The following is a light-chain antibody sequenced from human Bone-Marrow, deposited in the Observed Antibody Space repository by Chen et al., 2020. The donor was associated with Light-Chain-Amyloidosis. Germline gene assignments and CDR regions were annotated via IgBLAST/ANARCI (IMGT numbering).Light chain of an antibody. V-gene: IGLV3-21*02. CDR3: QVWDRSSDRPV. Sequence: SYVLPQPSAAPVAPGQPATIAWGANNIGSTSVHWSQQTPGQAPLLVVYDDSDRPSGIPERLSGSNSGNTATLTISRVEAGDEADYYCQVWDRSSDRPVFGGGTKLTVL. CDR2: DDS. CDR1: NIGSTS. J-gene: IGLJ3*02.